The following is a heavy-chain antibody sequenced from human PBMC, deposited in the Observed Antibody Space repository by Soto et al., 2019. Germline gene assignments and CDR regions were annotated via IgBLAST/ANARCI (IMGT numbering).Heavy chain of an antibody. CDR1: GYTFTSYG. CDR2: ISAYNGNT. CDR3: ARVAYGDYYGAHYGMDV. Sequence: GASVKVSCKASGYTFTSYGISWVRQAPGQGLEWMGLISAYNGNTNYAQKLQGRVTMTTDTSTSTAYMELRSLRSDDTAVYYCARVAYGDYYGAHYGMDVWGQGTTVTVSS. J-gene: IGHJ6*02. V-gene: IGHV1-18*01. D-gene: IGHD4-17*01.